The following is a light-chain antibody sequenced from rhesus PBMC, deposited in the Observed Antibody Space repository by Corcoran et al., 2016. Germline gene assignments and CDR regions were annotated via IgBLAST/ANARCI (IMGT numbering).Light chain of an antibody. CDR3: QETSNLWT. CDR1: QSVSSK. V-gene: IGKV3-31*02. Sequence: EIVMTQSPATLSLSPGETATISCRTSQSVSSKLAWYQQKPGQAPRLLIYGASSRATGIPDRFSGSGSGKDFTLTISSLEPEDVAVYYCQETSNLWTFGQGTKVEIK. J-gene: IGKJ1*01. CDR2: GAS.